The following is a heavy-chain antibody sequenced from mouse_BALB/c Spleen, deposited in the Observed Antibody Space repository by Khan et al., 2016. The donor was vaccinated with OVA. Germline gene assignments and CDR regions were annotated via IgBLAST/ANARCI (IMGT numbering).Heavy chain of an antibody. CDR1: GYTFTSYW. Sequence: VQLQQSGAELAKPGASVKMSCKASGYTFTSYWMHWIKQRPGQGLEWIGYINPTSGYTDYNQKFKDKATLTADKSSSKAYMQLSSLTSDDSAVYYCARDRIDYWGQVTALTVSS. V-gene: IGHV1-7*01. CDR3: ARDRIDY. J-gene: IGHJ2*01. CDR2: INPTSGYT.